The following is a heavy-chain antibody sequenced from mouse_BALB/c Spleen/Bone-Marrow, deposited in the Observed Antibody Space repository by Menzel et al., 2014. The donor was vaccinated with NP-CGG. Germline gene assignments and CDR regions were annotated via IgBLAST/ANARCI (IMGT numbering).Heavy chain of an antibody. J-gene: IGHJ4*01. Sequence: QVQPQQSGPELVKPGASVRISCKASGYTFTSYYIRWVKQRPGQGLEWIGWIYPGNVNTKYNEKFKGKATLTADKSSSTAYMQLSSLTSEDSAVYFCARERRSRAMDYWGQGTSVTVSS. CDR3: ARERRSRAMDY. CDR1: GYTFTSYY. CDR2: IYPGNVNT. V-gene: IGHV1S56*01.